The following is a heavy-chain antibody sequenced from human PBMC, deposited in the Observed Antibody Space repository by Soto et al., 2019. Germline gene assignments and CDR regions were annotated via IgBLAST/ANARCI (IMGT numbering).Heavy chain of an antibody. Sequence: QITLKESGPTLVKPTQTLTLTCTFSGFSLSTSGVGVGWIRQPPGKALEWLALIYWDDDKRSSPALKSRLTIPQDPSMHQAVLTTTDLDPVDTAPSYCAHRPSYCSGGSCYSGSDARGPGTLVTVSS. D-gene: IGHD2-15*01. J-gene: IGHJ5*02. CDR3: AHRPSYCSGGSCYSGSDA. CDR1: GFSLSTSGVG. CDR2: IYWDDDK. V-gene: IGHV2-5*02.